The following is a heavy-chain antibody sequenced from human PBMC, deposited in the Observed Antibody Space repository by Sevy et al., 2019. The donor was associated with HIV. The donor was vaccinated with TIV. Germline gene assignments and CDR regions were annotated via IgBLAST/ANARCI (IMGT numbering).Heavy chain of an antibody. V-gene: IGHV3-9*01. CDR3: AKDFRIGSGSAVVAAFDY. CDR1: GFTFDGYA. CDR2: ISWNSGSI. D-gene: IGHD3-10*01. J-gene: IGHJ4*02. Sequence: GGSLRLSCAASGFTFDGYAMHWVRQAPGKGLEWVSGISWNSGSIGYADSVKGRFTISRDNAKNSLYLQMNSLRAEDTALYYCAKDFRIGSGSAVVAAFDYWGQGTLVTVPS.